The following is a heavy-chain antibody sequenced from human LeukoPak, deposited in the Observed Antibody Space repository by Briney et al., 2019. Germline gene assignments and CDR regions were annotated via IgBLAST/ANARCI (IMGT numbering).Heavy chain of an antibody. Sequence: SETLSLTCAVSGYSISSGYYWGWIRQPPGKGLEWIGSIYHSGSTYYNPSPKSRVTISVDTSKNQFSLKLSSVTAADTAVYYCARHSSRWELLVDYFDYWGQGTLVTVSS. CDR1: GYSISSGYY. J-gene: IGHJ4*02. CDR2: IYHSGST. V-gene: IGHV4-38-2*01. CDR3: ARHSSRWELLVDYFDY. D-gene: IGHD1-26*01.